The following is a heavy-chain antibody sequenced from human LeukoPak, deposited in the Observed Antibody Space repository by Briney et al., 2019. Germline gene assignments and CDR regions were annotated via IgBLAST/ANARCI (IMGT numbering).Heavy chain of an antibody. V-gene: IGHV4-31*03. J-gene: IGHJ3*02. CDR3: ARAGYGDYEDAFDI. Sequence: SQTLSLTCTVSGGSISSGGYYWSWIRQPPGKGLEWIGYIYYSGSTYYNPSLKSRVTISVDTSKNQFSLKLSSVTAADTAVYYCARAGYGDYEDAFDIWGQRTMVTVSS. CDR1: GGSISSGGYY. CDR2: IYYSGST. D-gene: IGHD4-17*01.